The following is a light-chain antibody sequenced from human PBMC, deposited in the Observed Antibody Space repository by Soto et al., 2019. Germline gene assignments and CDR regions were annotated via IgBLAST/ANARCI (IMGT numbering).Light chain of an antibody. V-gene: IGKV3-20*01. CDR3: QQYGRSPDT. CDR1: QSVTSSY. CDR2: GAS. J-gene: IGKJ1*01. Sequence: EIVLTQSPAALSFSPGTGATLSCRAGQSVTSSYLAWYQQRPGQAPRLLIYGASYRATGIPDRFSGSGSGTDFTLTISRLEPEDFAVYYCQQYGRSPDTFGQGTKVDIK.